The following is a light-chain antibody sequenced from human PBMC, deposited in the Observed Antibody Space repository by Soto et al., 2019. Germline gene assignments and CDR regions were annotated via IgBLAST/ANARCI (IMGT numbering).Light chain of an antibody. Sequence: ILMKQSPATLSVSPGERATLSCRASQSVSNYLAWYQQKPGQAPRLLIYEASTRATGIPARFSGSGSGTEFTLTISGLQSEDFAVYYCQQYNNWPPWTVGQGTKVEIK. V-gene: IGKV3-15*01. CDR2: EAS. CDR3: QQYNNWPPWT. CDR1: QSVSNY. J-gene: IGKJ1*01.